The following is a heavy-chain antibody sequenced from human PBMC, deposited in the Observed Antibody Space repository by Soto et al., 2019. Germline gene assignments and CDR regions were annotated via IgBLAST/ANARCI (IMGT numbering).Heavy chain of an antibody. J-gene: IGHJ5*02. CDR3: ARERPDGARLDP. CDR1: GGSISSGGYS. Sequence: SETLSLTCTVSGGSISSGGYSWSWIRQPPGKGLEWIGYIYHSGSTYYNPSLKSRVTISVDTSKNQFSLKLSSVTAADTAVYYCARERPDGARLDPWGQGTLVTVSS. D-gene: IGHD6-6*01. CDR2: IYHSGST. V-gene: IGHV4-30-2*05.